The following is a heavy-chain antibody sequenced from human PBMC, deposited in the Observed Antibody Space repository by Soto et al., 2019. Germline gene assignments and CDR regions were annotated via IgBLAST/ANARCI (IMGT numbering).Heavy chain of an antibody. CDR2: IYHSGTT. V-gene: IGHV4-31*03. Sequence: SETLSLTCTVSGGSISTGGYYWSWIRQHPGKGLECIGYIYHSGTTHYNPSLKGRVTISVDASRSQFSLKLSSVTAADTAVYYCATNRGYYDGSGPKYFQHWGQGTLVTVSS. CDR3: ATNRGYYDGSGPKYFQH. D-gene: IGHD3-22*01. CDR1: GGSISTGGYY. J-gene: IGHJ1*01.